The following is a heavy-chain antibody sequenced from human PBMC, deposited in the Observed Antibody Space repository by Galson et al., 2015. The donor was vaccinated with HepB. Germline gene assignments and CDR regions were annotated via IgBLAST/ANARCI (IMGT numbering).Heavy chain of an antibody. Sequence: SLRLSCAASGFDFNAYAMHWVRQAPAKGREWVSVISYDGKNKFYADTVRGRFTISRDTSKNTLYLQMDSLRPDDTAVYYCARVVVLSETYLGQEDLDHWGQGTLVTVSP. CDR2: ISYDGKNK. V-gene: IGHV3-30*04. D-gene: IGHD3-3*01. J-gene: IGHJ4*02. CDR3: ARVVVLSETYLGQEDLDH. CDR1: GFDFNAYA.